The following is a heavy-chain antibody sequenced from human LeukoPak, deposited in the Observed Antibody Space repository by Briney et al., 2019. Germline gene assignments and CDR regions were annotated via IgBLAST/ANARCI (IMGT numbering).Heavy chain of an antibody. CDR2: INTDTRNP. Sequence: ASVKVSCKASGYTFTNYAMVWLRQAPGQGLEWMGWINTDTRNPTYAQGFTGRYVFSLDTSVSTAYLQISSLKAEDTAVYYCARDPRVRGVHNWFDPWGQGTLVTVSS. CDR1: GYTFTNYA. CDR3: ARDPRVRGVHNWFDP. D-gene: IGHD3-10*01. J-gene: IGHJ5*02. V-gene: IGHV7-4-1*02.